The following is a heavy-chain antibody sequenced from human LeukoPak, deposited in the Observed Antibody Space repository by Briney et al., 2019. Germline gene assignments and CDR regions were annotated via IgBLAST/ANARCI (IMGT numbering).Heavy chain of an antibody. Sequence: GGSLGLSCAASGFTFSSYAMTWVRQAPGKGLEWVSGISKSGNNTYYADSVAGRLTISRDNSKNTLYLQMNSLRADDTAVYYCGAAVTTGRAEHYWGQGTLVTVSS. V-gene: IGHV3-23*05. J-gene: IGHJ4*02. CDR2: ISKSGNNT. CDR1: GFTFSSYA. D-gene: IGHD4-17*01. CDR3: GAAVTTGRAEHY.